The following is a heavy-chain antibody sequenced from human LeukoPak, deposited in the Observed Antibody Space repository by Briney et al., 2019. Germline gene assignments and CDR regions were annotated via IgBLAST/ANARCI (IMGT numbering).Heavy chain of an antibody. Sequence: ASVKVSCKASGYTFTGYYMHWVRQAPGQGFEWMGRINPNSGGTNSAQKFQGRVTMTRDTSITTAYMELSSLRFDDTAVYYCARAYGSGSYFAFDIWGQGTMVTVSS. CDR1: GYTFTGYY. V-gene: IGHV1-2*06. J-gene: IGHJ3*02. CDR2: INPNSGGT. D-gene: IGHD3-10*01. CDR3: ARAYGSGSYFAFDI.